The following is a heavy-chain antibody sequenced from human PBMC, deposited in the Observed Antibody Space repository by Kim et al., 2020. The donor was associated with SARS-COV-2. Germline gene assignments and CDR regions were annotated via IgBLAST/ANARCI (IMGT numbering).Heavy chain of an antibody. J-gene: IGHJ4*02. CDR1: GFTFSSYG. V-gene: IGHV3-33*01. Sequence: GGSLRLSCAASGFTFSSYGMHWVRQAPGKGLEWVAVIWYDGSNKYYADSVKGRFTISRDNSKNTLYLQMNSLRAEDTAVYYCARERIRAIFDYWGPGTLVTVSS. CDR3: ARERIRAIFDY. D-gene: IGHD3-10*01. CDR2: IWYDGSNK.